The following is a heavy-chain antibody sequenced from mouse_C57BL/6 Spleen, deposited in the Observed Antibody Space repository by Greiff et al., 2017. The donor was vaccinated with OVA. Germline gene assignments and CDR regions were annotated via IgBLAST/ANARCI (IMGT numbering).Heavy chain of an antibody. J-gene: IGHJ4*01. D-gene: IGHD1-1*01. CDR1: GYSFTGYF. Sequence: EVQLQQSGPELVKPGDSVKISCKASGYSFTGYFMHWVMQSHGKSLEWIGRINPYNGDTFYNQKFKGKATLTVDKSSSTAHMELRSLTSEDSAVYYCARSYYGSSYAAMDYWGQGTSVTVSS. V-gene: IGHV1-20*01. CDR3: ARSYYGSSYAAMDY. CDR2: INPYNGDT.